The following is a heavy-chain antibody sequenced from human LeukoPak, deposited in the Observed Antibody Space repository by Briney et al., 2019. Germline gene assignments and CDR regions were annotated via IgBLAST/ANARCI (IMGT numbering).Heavy chain of an antibody. Sequence: ASVKVSCKASGYTFTGNHVHWVRQAPGQGLEWMGWIDPKSGDTMYAQKFQDRVTMTSDTSINTAYMELSGLRSDDTAVYYCARFYHALSPDAFDIWGQGTMVTVSS. CDR2: IDPKSGDT. CDR1: GYTFTGNH. J-gene: IGHJ3*02. V-gene: IGHV1-2*02. D-gene: IGHD2-2*01. CDR3: ARFYHALSPDAFDI.